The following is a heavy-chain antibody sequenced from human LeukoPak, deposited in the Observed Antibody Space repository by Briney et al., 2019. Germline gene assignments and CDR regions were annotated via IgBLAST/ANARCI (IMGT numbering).Heavy chain of an antibody. CDR1: GGTFSSYA. CDR2: IIPIFGTA. D-gene: IGHD1-14*01. V-gene: IGHV1-69*06. J-gene: IGHJ4*02. Sequence: ASMKVSCKASGGTFSSYAISWVRQAPGQGLEWMGGIIPIFGTANYAQKFQGRVTITADKSTSTAYMELSSLGSEDTAVYYCARSSVGQPEDYWGQGTLVTVSS. CDR3: ARSSVGQPEDY.